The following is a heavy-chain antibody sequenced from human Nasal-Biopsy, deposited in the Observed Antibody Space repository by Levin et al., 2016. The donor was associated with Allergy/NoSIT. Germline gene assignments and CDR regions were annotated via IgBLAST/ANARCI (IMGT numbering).Heavy chain of an antibody. CDR2: IKQDGSDK. D-gene: IGHD2-15*01. CDR1: GFTFSTYW. J-gene: IGHJ4*02. Sequence: GESLKISCAASGFTFSTYWMSWVRQAPGKGLEWVANIKQDGSDKYYVDSVKGRFTISRDNAKNSLYLQMNSLRAEDTAVYYCARRFGGGPATKTLDYWGQGTLVTVSS. V-gene: IGHV3-7*01. CDR3: ARRFGGGPATKTLDY.